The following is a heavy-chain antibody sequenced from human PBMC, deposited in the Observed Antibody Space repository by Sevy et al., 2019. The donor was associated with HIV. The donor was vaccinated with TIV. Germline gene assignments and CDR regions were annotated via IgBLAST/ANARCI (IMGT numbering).Heavy chain of an antibody. CDR2: FDPEDGET. CDR1: GKSLTAFS. V-gene: IGHV1-24*01. CDR3: ATTKDYYETSGSPFDY. D-gene: IGHD3-22*01. Sequence: ASVKVSCEVSGKSLTAFSMHWVRQAPGKGLEWMGSFDPEDGETIYAQKLQGRLTMTEDTSTDTAYMELSRLRSEDTAVYYCATTKDYYETSGSPFDYWGQGTLVTVSS. J-gene: IGHJ4*02.